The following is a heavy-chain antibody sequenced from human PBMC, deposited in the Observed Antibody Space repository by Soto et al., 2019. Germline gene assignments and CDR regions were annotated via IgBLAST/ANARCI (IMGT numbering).Heavy chain of an antibody. J-gene: IGHJ6*02. D-gene: IGHD2-2*01. CDR2: ILPIFGTA. CDR1: GGTFSSYG. Sequence: SVKVSCKASGGTFSSYGMSCVRQSPGQGLDFSGGILPIFGTANYAQTFQGSVTITAEESTRTAYMELSSLRSEDTAVYYCARDDGSCSSTSCAAYYYYGMDVWGQGTTVTVSS. V-gene: IGHV1-69*13. CDR3: ARDDGSCSSTSCAAYYYYGMDV.